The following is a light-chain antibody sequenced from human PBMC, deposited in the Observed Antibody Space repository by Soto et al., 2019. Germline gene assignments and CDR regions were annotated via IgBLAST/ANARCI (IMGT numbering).Light chain of an antibody. CDR3: QLGFT. J-gene: IGKJ3*01. CDR2: GAS. Sequence: DIPMTQSPSSLSASVGDRVTITCRASQGISNYLAWYQQKPGKVPKLLIYGASTLQSGVPSRFSGSGSGTDFTLIISSLQPEDVGTYYCQLGFTFGPGTKVEIK. CDR1: QGISNY. V-gene: IGKV1-27*01.